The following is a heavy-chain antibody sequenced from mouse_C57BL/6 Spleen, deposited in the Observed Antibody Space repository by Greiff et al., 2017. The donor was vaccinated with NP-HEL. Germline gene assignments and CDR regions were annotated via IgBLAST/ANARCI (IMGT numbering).Heavy chain of an antibody. V-gene: IGHV1-72*01. Sequence: KESCKAPGYTFTSYWMHWVTQRPGRGLEWIGRIDPNSGGTKYKKKVKSKATLTVGKHTSQAYMQLSSLTSDDSAVYYCARSDYYGRSYLGYWGQGTTLTVS. D-gene: IGHD1-1*01. CDR2: IDPNSGGT. J-gene: IGHJ2*01. CDR1: GYTFTSYW. CDR3: ARSDYYGRSYLGY.